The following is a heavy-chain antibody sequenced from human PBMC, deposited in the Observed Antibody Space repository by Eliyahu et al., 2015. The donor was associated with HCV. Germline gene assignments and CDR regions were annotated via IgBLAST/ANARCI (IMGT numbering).Heavy chain of an antibody. CDR3: ARDPRDSQYAIFDQ. J-gene: IGHJ4*02. V-gene: IGHV3-7*03. Sequence: EVQLVESGGGMVQPGGSLRLSCAASGFTFSTSWMSWVRQAPGKGLEWVANIKKDGSEKKYVQSVKGRFTVSRDNAKNSLFLQMNNLRPEDTAVYYCARDPRDSQYAIFDQWGQGTLVTVSS. D-gene: IGHD2-15*01. CDR2: IKKDGSEK. CDR1: GFTFSTSW.